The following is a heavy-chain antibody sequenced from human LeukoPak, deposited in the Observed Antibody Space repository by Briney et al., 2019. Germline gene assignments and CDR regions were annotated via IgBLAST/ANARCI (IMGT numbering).Heavy chain of an antibody. CDR1: GFTFSSYA. Sequence: GGSLRLSCAASGFTFSSYAMSWVRQAPGKGLEWVSGISGSGGRTYYADSVKGRFTISRDNSKNTLNLQMNSLRAEDTAVYYCAKGPYYYDSSGYSRRWFDPWGQGTLLTVSS. CDR2: ISGSGGRT. V-gene: IGHV3-23*01. J-gene: IGHJ5*02. D-gene: IGHD3-22*01. CDR3: AKGPYYYDSSGYSRRWFDP.